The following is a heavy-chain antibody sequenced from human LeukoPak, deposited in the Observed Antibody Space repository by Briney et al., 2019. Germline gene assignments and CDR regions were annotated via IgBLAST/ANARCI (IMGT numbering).Heavy chain of an antibody. V-gene: IGHV3-23*01. J-gene: IGHJ4*02. CDR2: ITGSGGTK. CDR1: GFTFNGYA. Sequence: GGSLRLSCAASGFTFNGYAMSWVRQAPGKGLKWVATITGSGGTKFYADSVKGRFTISRDNSENTVYLQMNSLRAEDTAVYYCAKSEVYYFGTSGGFDYWGQGTLVTVAS. D-gene: IGHD3-22*01. CDR3: AKSEVYYFGTSGGFDY.